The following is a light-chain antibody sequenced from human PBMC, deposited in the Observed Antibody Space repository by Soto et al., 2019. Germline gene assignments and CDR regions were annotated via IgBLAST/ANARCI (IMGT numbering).Light chain of an antibody. CDR2: GAS. V-gene: IGKV3-20*01. Sequence: EIVLTQSPGTLSLSPGERATLSCRASQSVSSNLAWYRQTPGQAPRLLIYGASTRATDTPARFSGSGSGTDFTLTISRVEPADFVVYYCQQYGSSFATFGQGTQVEV. J-gene: IGKJ1*01. CDR3: QQYGSSFAT. CDR1: QSVSSN.